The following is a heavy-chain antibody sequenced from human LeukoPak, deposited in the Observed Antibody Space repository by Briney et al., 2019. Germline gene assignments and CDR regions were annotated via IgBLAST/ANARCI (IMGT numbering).Heavy chain of an antibody. D-gene: IGHD2-21*01. CDR3: ARDLSSGDGDY. V-gene: IGHV3-21*01. CDR2: ISSSKTYI. Sequence: GGSLRLSCAASGFTFSSYNMNWVRQAPGKGLEWVSSISSSKTYIYYADSVKGRFTISRDNAKNSLYLHMNSLRAEDTAVYHCARDLSSGDGDYWGQGTLVTVSS. CDR1: GFTFSSYN. J-gene: IGHJ4*02.